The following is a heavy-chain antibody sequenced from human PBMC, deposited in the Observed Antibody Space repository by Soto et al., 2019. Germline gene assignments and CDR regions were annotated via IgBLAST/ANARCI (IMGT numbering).Heavy chain of an antibody. CDR3: ARDKRDLRFLEWSYYFDF. V-gene: IGHV3-30-3*01. Sequence: QVQLVESGGGVVQPGRSLRLSCAASGFTFSSYAMHWVRQAPGKGLAWVAVISYDGSNKYYADSVKGRFTISRDNSKNTLYLQMNCLRAEDTAVYYCARDKRDLRFLEWSYYFDFWGQGTLVTVSS. CDR1: GFTFSSYA. CDR2: ISYDGSNK. J-gene: IGHJ4*02. D-gene: IGHD3-3*01.